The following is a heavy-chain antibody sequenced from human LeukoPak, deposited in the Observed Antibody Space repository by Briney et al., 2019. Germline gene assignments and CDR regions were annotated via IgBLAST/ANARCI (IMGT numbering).Heavy chain of an antibody. CDR1: GYTFTSYG. J-gene: IGHJ4*02. CDR2: IGGYNGNT. CDR3: ARDFPTILVYGSHTDC. D-gene: IGHD2-8*01. Sequence: GASVKVSCKACGYTFTSYGISWLRQAPGHGLEWMGWIGGYNGNTNYAQKLQGRVTMTTDTSTSTAYMELRSLRSDDTAVYYCARDFPTILVYGSHTDCWGQGTLVTVSS. V-gene: IGHV1-18*01.